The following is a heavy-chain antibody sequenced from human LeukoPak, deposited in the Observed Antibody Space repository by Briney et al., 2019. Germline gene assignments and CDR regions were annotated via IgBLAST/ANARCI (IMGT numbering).Heavy chain of an antibody. CDR1: GGSFSGYY. J-gene: IGHJ5*02. Sequence: PSETLSLTCAVYGGSFSGYYWSWIRQPPGKGLEWIREINHSGSTNYNPSLKSRVTISVDTSKNQFSLKLSAVTAADTAVYYCARGYGDYVLGKTNWFDPWGQGTLVTVSS. V-gene: IGHV4-34*01. D-gene: IGHD4-17*01. CDR3: ARGYGDYVLGKTNWFDP. CDR2: INHSGST.